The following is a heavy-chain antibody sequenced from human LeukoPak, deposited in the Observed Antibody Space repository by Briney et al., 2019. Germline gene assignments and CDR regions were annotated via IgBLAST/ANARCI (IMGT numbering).Heavy chain of an antibody. CDR3: ARVREYYFDY. CDR2: IYYSGSI. V-gene: IGHV4-30-4*08. CDR1: GGSISSGDYY. D-gene: IGHD2/OR15-2a*01. Sequence: RPSQTLSLTCTVSGGSISSGDYYWSWIRQPPGKGLEWIGYIYYSGSIYYNPSPKSRVTISVDTSKNQFSLKLSSVTAADTAVYYCARVREYYFDYWGQGTLVTVSS. J-gene: IGHJ4*02.